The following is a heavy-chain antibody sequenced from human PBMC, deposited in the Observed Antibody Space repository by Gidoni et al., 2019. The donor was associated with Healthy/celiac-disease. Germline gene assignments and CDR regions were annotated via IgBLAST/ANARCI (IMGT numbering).Heavy chain of an antibody. CDR3: AKDLGSNGWFYYDAFDI. CDR2: ISYDGSNK. D-gene: IGHD6-19*01. CDR1: GFTFSSYG. V-gene: IGHV3-30*18. J-gene: IGHJ3*02. Sequence: QVQLVESGGGVVQPVTSLRLSCAASGFTFSSYGMHWFRQAPGKGLEWVAVISYDGSNKYYADSVKGRFTISRDNSKNTLYLQMNSLRAEDTAVYYCAKDLGSNGWFYYDAFDIWGQGTMVTVSS.